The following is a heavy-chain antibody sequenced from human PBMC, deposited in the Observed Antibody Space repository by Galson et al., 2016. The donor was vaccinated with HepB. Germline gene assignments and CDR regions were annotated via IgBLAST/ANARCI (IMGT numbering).Heavy chain of an antibody. CDR1: GFMFSRYA. D-gene: IGHD2-15*01. J-gene: IGHJ4*02. V-gene: IGHV3-30-3*01. Sequence: SLRLSCAASGFMFSRYAMHWVRQAPGKGLEWVAFASYDGTNQYYTDSVKGRFTISRDNSKSTLYLQMNGLRPEDSALYYCAREVTYCSGGGCYYFDYWGQGTLVTVSS. CDR2: ASYDGTNQ. CDR3: AREVTYCSGGGCYYFDY.